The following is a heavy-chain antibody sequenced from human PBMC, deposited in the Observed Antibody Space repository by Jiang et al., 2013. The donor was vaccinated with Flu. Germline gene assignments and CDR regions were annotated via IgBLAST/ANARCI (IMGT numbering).Heavy chain of an antibody. J-gene: IGHJ4*02. CDR2: IYNSGTT. Sequence: PGLVKPSETLSLTCTVSGGSISSSTYYWGWIRQPPGKGLEWIGTIYNSGTTYYNPSLKSRVTISVDTSKNQFSLKLSSVTAADTAVYYCANFLDYGDYFDYWGQGTLVTVSS. CDR1: GGSISSSTYY. CDR3: ANFLDYGDYFDY. V-gene: IGHV4-39*01. D-gene: IGHD4-17*01.